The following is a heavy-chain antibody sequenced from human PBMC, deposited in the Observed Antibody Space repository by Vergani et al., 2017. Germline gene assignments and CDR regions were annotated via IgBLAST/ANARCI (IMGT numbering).Heavy chain of an antibody. CDR1: GYTFTSYY. D-gene: IGHD2-2*01. J-gene: IGHJ6*02. Sequence: QVQLVQSGAEVKKPGASVKVSCKASGYTFTSYYMHWVRQAPGQGLEWMGWISAYNGNTNYAQKLQGRVTMTTDTSTSTAYMELRSLRSDDTAVYYCARDRWDIVVVPAAMRADYYYYGMDVWGQGTTVTVSS. CDR2: ISAYNGNT. V-gene: IGHV1-18*04. CDR3: ARDRWDIVVVPAAMRADYYYYGMDV.